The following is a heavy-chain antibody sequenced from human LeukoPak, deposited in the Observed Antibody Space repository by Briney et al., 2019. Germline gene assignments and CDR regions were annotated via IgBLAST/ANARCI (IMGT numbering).Heavy chain of an antibody. V-gene: IGHV3-23*01. CDR2: VGSSGNTT. CDR3: ARESRYRDYFDY. Sequence: PGGSLRLSCAASGFTFSTYAISWVRQARGKGLEWVSCVGSSGNTTYYPDSVKGRFAIPRDNAKNTVYLQMNSVRADDTAVYYCARESRYRDYFDYWGQGTMVTVS. CDR1: GFTFSTYA. J-gene: IGHJ4*02. D-gene: IGHD1-14*01.